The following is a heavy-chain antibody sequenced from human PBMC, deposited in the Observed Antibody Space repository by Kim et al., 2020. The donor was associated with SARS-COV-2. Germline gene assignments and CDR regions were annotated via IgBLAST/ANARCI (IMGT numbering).Heavy chain of an antibody. CDR1: GGPISPYY. J-gene: IGHJ4*02. CDR3: GRGGRPGEGYNDY. CDR2: IHSRGDV. D-gene: IGHD3-10*01. V-gene: IGHV4-59*13. Sequence: SETLSLTCNVSGGPISPYYWSWIRQAPGKGLEWVSYIHSRGDVKYNPSLKSRVTMSLDTSNSRFSLNLNSVTAADTAIYYCGRGGRPGEGYNDYWGPGTLVTVSS.